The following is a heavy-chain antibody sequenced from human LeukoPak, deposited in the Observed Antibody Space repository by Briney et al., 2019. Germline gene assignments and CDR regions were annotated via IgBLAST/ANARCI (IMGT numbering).Heavy chain of an antibody. J-gene: IGHJ4*02. V-gene: IGHV1-69*05. Sequence: SVKVSCKASGGTFSSYAISWVRQAPGQGLEWMGRIIPIFGTANYAQKFQGRVTITTDESTSTAYMELSSLRSEDTAVYYCARAPTGYNCGSDNLDYWGQGTLVTVSS. CDR2: IIPIFGTA. CDR3: ARAPTGYNCGSDNLDY. D-gene: IGHD1-20*01. CDR1: GGTFSSYA.